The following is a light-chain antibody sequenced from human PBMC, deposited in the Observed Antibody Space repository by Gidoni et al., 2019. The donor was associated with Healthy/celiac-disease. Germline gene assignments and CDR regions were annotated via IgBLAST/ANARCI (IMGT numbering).Light chain of an antibody. CDR3: QQSYSNPRS. CDR2: AAS. Sequence: DTQMTQSPSSLSASVGDRVTITCRASQNIISSYLNWYQQKPGKAPKLLIYAASSLQSGVPSRFSGSGSGTDFTLTISSLQPEDFATYYCQQSYSNPRSFGQGTKLEIK. J-gene: IGKJ2*04. CDR1: QNIISSY. V-gene: IGKV1-39*01.